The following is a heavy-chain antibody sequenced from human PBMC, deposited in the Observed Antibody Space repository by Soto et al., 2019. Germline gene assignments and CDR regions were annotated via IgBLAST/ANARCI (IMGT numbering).Heavy chain of an antibody. J-gene: IGHJ4*02. CDR1: GFTFSSYG. CDR3: ARDGRYCSGGSCDPEGTPLDY. D-gene: IGHD2-15*01. Sequence: QVQLVESGGGVIQPGRSLRLSCAASGFTFSSYGMHWVRQAPGKGLEWVAVIWYDGSNKYYADSVKGRFTISRDNSKNTRYLQMNSLRAEDTAVYYCARDGRYCSGGSCDPEGTPLDYWGQGTLVTVSS. CDR2: IWYDGSNK. V-gene: IGHV3-33*01.